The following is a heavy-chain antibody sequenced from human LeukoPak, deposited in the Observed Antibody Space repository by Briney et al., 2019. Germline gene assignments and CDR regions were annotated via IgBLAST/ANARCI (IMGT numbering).Heavy chain of an antibody. CDR1: GYTFTSYD. CDR2: MNPNSGNT. V-gene: IGHV1-8*01. D-gene: IGHD3-3*01. Sequence: ASVKVSCTASGYTFTSYDINWVRQATGQGLEWMGWMNPNSGNTGYAQKFQGRVTMTRNTSISTAYMELSSLRSEDTAVYYCARTLRFLEWLLPDNWFDPWGQGTLVTVSS. CDR3: ARTLRFLEWLLPDNWFDP. J-gene: IGHJ5*02.